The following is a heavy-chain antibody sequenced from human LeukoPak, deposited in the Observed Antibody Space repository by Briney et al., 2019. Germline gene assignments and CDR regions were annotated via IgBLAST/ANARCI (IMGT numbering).Heavy chain of an antibody. CDR1: GDSVTTYY. Sequence: SETLSLTCTVSGDSVTTYYWSWIRQPPGKGLEWLGYVYYSGSATYNPSLKSRVTISVDASKNQFSLRLSSVTAADTAVYYRARDGYSYYDAFDIWGQGTMVTVSS. CDR3: ARDGYSYYDAFDI. V-gene: IGHV4-59*02. D-gene: IGHD5-18*01. CDR2: VYYSGSA. J-gene: IGHJ3*02.